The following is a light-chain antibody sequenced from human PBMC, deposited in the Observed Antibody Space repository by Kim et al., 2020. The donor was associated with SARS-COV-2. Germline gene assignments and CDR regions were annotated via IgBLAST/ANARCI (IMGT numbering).Light chain of an antibody. Sequence: GKTVTNPCTRSGGSSASNYVKWCQQRPGSSPTTLIHEDNQRPSGVPDRFSGSIDSSSNSASLTISGLKTEDEADYYCQSYDSSTQVFGGGTQLTVL. J-gene: IGLJ3*02. CDR3: QSYDSSTQV. CDR1: GGSSASNY. V-gene: IGLV6-57*01. CDR2: EDN.